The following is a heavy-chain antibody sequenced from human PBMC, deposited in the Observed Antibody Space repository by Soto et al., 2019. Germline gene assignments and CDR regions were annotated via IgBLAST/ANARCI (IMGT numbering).Heavy chain of an antibody. CDR1: GYSFTTYW. D-gene: IGHD5-18*01. CDR3: AGEGGSMVTGSYNGREV. CDR2: IYPGDSDT. V-gene: IGHV5-51*01. Sequence: PWESLKISCKGSGYSFTTYWIAWVRQMPGKGLEWMGIIYPGDSDTRYSPSFQGQVTISADRSISTAYLQWNSLKASDTAIYYCAGEGGSMVTGSYNGREVWGQGTTVT. J-gene: IGHJ6*02.